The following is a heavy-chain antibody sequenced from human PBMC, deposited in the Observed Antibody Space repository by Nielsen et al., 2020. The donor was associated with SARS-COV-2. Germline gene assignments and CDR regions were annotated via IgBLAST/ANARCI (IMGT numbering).Heavy chain of an antibody. V-gene: IGHV3-30*03. J-gene: IGHJ6*02. CDR1: GFTFSSYD. CDR3: TRRVAGGTMDV. D-gene: IGHD6-19*01. Sequence: GESLKISCAASGFTFSSYDMHWVRQAPGKGLEWVAVISYAGTYEDYADSAKGRFTISRDNSKNTLYLQMNSLGADDTAIYYCTRRVAGGTMDVWGQGTTVTVSS. CDR2: ISYAGTYE.